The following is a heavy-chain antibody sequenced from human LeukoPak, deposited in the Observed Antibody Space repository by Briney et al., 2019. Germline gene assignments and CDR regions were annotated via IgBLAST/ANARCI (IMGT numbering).Heavy chain of an antibody. CDR2: ISSSGSTI. D-gene: IGHD3-22*01. CDR3: ARLSYYYDSSGPPSGAFDI. V-gene: IGHV3-11*01. Sequence: GGSLRLSCAASGFTFSNYYMSWIRQAPGKGLEWVSYISSSGSTIYYADSVKGRFTISRDNAKNSLYLQMNSLRAEDTAVYYCARLSYYYDSSGPPSGAFDIWGQGKMVTVSS. CDR1: GFTFSNYY. J-gene: IGHJ3*02.